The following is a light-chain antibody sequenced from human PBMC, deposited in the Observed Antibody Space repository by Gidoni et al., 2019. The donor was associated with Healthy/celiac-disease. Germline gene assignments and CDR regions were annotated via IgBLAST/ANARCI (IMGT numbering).Light chain of an antibody. CDR1: QSVSSN. CDR2: GAS. CDR3: QQYKNWPPGLT. V-gene: IGKV3-15*01. J-gene: IGKJ4*01. Sequence: EIVMTQSPATLSVSPGERATLSCRARQSVSSNFAWYQQKPGQAPRLLIYGASTRATGIPARFSGSGSGTEFTLTISSLQSEDFAVYYCQQYKNWPPGLTFGGGTKVEIK.